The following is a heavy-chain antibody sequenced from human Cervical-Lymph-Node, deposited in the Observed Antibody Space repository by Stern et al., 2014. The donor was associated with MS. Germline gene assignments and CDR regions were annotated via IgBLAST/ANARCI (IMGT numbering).Heavy chain of an antibody. Sequence: QVQLMQSGAEVKKPGSSVKVSCTTSGGSFITHTFDWVRQAPGQGLEWVGRISPMVGAPNYAQRFQGRVTITADISTSTAYMDLSSLRSDDTAVYYCTTRDGYNPETADSWGQGTLVTVSS. CDR3: TTRDGYNPETADS. J-gene: IGHJ4*02. D-gene: IGHD5-24*01. V-gene: IGHV1-69*06. CDR2: ISPMVGAP. CDR1: GGSFITHT.